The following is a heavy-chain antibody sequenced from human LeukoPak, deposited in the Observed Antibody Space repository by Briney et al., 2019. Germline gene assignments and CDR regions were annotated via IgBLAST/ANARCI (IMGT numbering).Heavy chain of an antibody. V-gene: IGHV4-4*07. CDR3: ASLSSGAAFDV. Sequence: SETLSLTCTVSGAHISNYYWTWVRQSAAQGLEWIGRLHASESTIYNPSLKSRVTLSIDTSKDQLSLTLTSVTAADSAVYYCASLSSGAAFDVWSQGTVVTVSS. CDR1: GAHISNYY. D-gene: IGHD3-22*01. J-gene: IGHJ3*01. CDR2: LHASEST.